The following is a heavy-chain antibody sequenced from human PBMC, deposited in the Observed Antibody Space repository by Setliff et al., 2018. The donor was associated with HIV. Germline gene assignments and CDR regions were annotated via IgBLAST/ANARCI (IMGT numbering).Heavy chain of an antibody. CDR2: INPGGSEK. D-gene: IGHD6-13*01. Sequence: GGSLRLSCAVSGFTFSGYWMTWVRQAPGKGLEWVASINPGGSEKWYVDSVKGRFTVSGDNTKNSLYLQMNSLRAEDTAVYYCENLIGEADTPYWGQGTLFTVSS. CDR1: GFTFSGYW. V-gene: IGHV3-7*01. CDR3: ENLIGEADTPY. J-gene: IGHJ4*02.